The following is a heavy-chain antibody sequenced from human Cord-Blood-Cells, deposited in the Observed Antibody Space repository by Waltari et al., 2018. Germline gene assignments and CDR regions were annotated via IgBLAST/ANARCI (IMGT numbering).Heavy chain of an antibody. J-gene: IGHJ4*02. V-gene: IGHV4-31*03. CDR2: IYYSGST. CDR3: ARGQDSYYDFWSGYLDY. D-gene: IGHD3-3*01. CDR1: GGSISSGGYY. Sequence: QVQLQESGPGLVKPSQTLSLTCTVSGGSISSGGYYWSWIRQHPGKGLEWIGYIYYSGSTYYNPSLKSRVTISVDTSKNQFSLKLSSVTAADTAVYYCARGQDSYYDFWSGYLDYWGQGTLVTVSS.